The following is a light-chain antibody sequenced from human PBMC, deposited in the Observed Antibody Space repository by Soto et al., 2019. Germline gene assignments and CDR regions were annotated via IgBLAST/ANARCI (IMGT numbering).Light chain of an antibody. CDR2: EGT. Sequence: QSALTQPASVSGSPGQSITISCTGTSSDIGGYDYVSWYQQRPGKAPKLLIYEGTQRPSGVSSRFSGSKSGNTASLTISGLQAEDEADYYCCSYASSSSYVFGTGTKVTVL. CDR3: CSYASSSSYV. J-gene: IGLJ1*01. V-gene: IGLV2-23*01. CDR1: SSDIGGYDY.